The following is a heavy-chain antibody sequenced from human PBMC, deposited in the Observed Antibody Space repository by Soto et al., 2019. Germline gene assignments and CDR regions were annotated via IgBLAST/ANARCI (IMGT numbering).Heavy chain of an antibody. D-gene: IGHD3-22*01. CDR3: AREYYYDTIGYSGRAFDI. CDR2: ISAYNGNT. J-gene: IGHJ3*02. Sequence: ASVKVSCKASGYTFTSYGISWVRQAPGQGLEWMGWISAYNGNTNYAQKLQGRVTMTTDTSTSTAYMELRSLRSDDTAVYYCAREYYYDTIGYSGRAFDIWGQGTMVTVS. V-gene: IGHV1-18*01. CDR1: GYTFTSYG.